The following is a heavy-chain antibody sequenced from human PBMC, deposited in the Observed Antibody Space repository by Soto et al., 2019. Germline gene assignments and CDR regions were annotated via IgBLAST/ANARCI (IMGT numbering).Heavy chain of an antibody. D-gene: IGHD1-7*01. V-gene: IGHV1-46*01. CDR2: INPSGGNT. J-gene: IGHJ4*02. CDR1: GYTFTNYY. Sequence: ASVKVSCKASGYTFTNYYMHWVRQAPGQGLEWMGMINPSGGNTNYAQKFQGRVTMTRDTSTSTVYMGPSSLRSDDTAVYYCARVTGTIGYFDYWGQGTLVTVSS. CDR3: ARVTGTIGYFDY.